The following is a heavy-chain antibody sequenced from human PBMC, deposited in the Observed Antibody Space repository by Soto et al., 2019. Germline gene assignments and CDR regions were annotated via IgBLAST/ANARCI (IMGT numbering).Heavy chain of an antibody. V-gene: IGHV3-21*01. CDR3: ARFLGESIVVVVKIYYYMDV. D-gene: IGHD2-15*01. J-gene: IGHJ6*03. CDR2: ISSSSSYI. Sequence: PGGSLRLSCAASGFTFSSYSMNWVRQAPGKGLEWVSSISSSSSYIYYADSVKGRFTISRDNAKNSLYLQMNSLRAEDTAVYYCARFLGESIVVVVKIYYYMDVWGKGTTVTVSS. CDR1: GFTFSSYS.